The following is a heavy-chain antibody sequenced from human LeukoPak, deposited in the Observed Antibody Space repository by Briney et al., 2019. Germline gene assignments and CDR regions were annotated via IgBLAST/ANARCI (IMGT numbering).Heavy chain of an antibody. Sequence: MTGGSLRLSCAASGFTFSSFGMNWVRQAPGKGLEWVSSISGSTTYIYYADSVKGRFTISRDNPKNSLYLQMNSLRAEDTALYYCVRYRDYSYGMDVWGPGTTVTVSS. V-gene: IGHV3-21*01. CDR2: ISGSTTYI. D-gene: IGHD1-26*01. CDR3: VRYRDYSYGMDV. CDR1: GFTFSSFG. J-gene: IGHJ6*02.